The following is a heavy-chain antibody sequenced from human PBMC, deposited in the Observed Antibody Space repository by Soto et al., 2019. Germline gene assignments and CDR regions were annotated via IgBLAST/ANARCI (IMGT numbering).Heavy chain of an antibody. CDR1: GGSVNSGSYY. Sequence: QVHLQESGTGLVKPSETLSLTCAVSGGSVNSGSYYWSWIRQPPGKGLEWIGYIYYSGSTNYNPSLVSRVTISLDTSKNQSARKLPSVTAADTAVDYWARELRLGGHSVDDWGQGTLVTVSS. CDR2: IYYSGST. D-gene: IGHD3-16*01. CDR3: ARELRLGGHSVDD. V-gene: IGHV4-61*01. J-gene: IGHJ4*02.